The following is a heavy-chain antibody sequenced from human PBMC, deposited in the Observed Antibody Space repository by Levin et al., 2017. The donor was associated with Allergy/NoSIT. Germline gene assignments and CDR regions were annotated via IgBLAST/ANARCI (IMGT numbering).Heavy chain of an antibody. Sequence: GGSLRLSCAASGFTFSSYGMHWVRQAPGKGLEWVSVIWYDGSNKYYGDSVKGRFTISRDNSKKTLYLQMNSLRAEDTAVYYCARDIIQETSDFWSGYYLTGPNYYGMDVWGQGTTVTVSS. V-gene: IGHV3-33*01. D-gene: IGHD3-3*01. CDR1: GFTFSSYG. J-gene: IGHJ6*02. CDR2: IWYDGSNK. CDR3: ARDIIQETSDFWSGYYLTGPNYYGMDV.